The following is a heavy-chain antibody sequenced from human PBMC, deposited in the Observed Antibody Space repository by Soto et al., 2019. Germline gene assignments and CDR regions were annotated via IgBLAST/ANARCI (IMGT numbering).Heavy chain of an antibody. CDR1: GDSVSSKSAA. Sequence: PSQTLSLTCAISGDSVSSKSAAWNWIRQSPSRGLEWLGRTYYRSKWYNDYAVSVKSRITINPDTSKNQFSLQLNSLTPEDTAVYYCARAKEYTRSSRLDVWGQGITVTVSS. D-gene: IGHD6-6*01. V-gene: IGHV6-1*01. J-gene: IGHJ6*02. CDR2: TYYRSKWYN. CDR3: ARAKEYTRSSRLDV.